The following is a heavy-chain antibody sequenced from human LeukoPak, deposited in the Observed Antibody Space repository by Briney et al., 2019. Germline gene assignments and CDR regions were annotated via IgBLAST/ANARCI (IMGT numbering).Heavy chain of an antibody. D-gene: IGHD6-19*01. Sequence: GGSLRLSCAASGFTFSSYSMNWVRQAPGKGLEWVSYISSSSSTIYYADSVKGRFTISRDNAKNSLYLQMSSLRAEDTAVYYCAKDLDGSGMYGGIDSWGQGTLVIVSS. CDR3: AKDLDGSGMYGGIDS. V-gene: IGHV3-48*01. CDR2: ISSSSSTI. J-gene: IGHJ4*02. CDR1: GFTFSSYS.